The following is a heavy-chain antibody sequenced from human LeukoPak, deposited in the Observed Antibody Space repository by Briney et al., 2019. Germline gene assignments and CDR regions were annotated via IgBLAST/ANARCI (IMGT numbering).Heavy chain of an antibody. J-gene: IGHJ3*02. CDR2: INSDGSST. D-gene: IGHD3-22*01. CDR3: ATMIVVDPREDDAFDI. CDR1: GFTFSSYW. V-gene: IGHV3-74*01. Sequence: QPGGSLRLSCAASGFTFSSYWMHWVRHAPGKGLVWVSRINSDGSSTSYADSVKGRLTISRDNAKNTLYLQMNSLRAEDTAVYYCATMIVVDPREDDAFDIWGQGTMVTVSS.